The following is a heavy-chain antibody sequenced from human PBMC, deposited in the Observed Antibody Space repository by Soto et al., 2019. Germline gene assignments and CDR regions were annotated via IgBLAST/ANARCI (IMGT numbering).Heavy chain of an antibody. CDR2: ISGSGGST. J-gene: IGHJ5*02. CDR3: AKNRREPNWFDP. CDR1: GFTFSSYA. Sequence: GGSLRLSCAASGFTFSSYAMSWVRQAPGKGLEWVSAISGSGGSTYYADSVKGRFTISRDNSKNTLYLQMNSLRAEDTTVYYCAKNRREPNWFDPWGQGTLVTVSS. V-gene: IGHV3-23*01.